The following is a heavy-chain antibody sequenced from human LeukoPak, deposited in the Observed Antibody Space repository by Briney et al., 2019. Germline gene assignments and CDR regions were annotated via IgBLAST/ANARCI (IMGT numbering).Heavy chain of an antibody. CDR2: ISSRSGTL. CDR3: ARGSEQQLIYFTN. CDR1: GFTFSNYG. D-gene: IGHD6-13*01. Sequence: PGGSLRLSCAASGFTFSNYGMNWVRQAPGKALEWVSYISSRSGTLYYADSVKGRFTISRDNAKNSLSLQMNSLRAEDTAVYYCARGSEQQLIYFTNWGQGTLVTVSS. J-gene: IGHJ4*02. V-gene: IGHV3-48*04.